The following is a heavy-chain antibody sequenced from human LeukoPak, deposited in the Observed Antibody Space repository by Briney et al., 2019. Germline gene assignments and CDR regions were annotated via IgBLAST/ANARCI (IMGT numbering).Heavy chain of an antibody. CDR1: GFTCSSYW. Sequence: GGSLRLSCTASGFTCSSYWMSWVRQAPGKGLEWVANIKQDGSEKDYVDSVKGRFTISRDNAQNSLYLQMHSLRAEDTAVYYCARYCGGDCYGMDVWGQGTTVTVSS. CDR2: IKQDGSEK. D-gene: IGHD2-21*01. CDR3: ARYCGGDCYGMDV. V-gene: IGHV3-7*01. J-gene: IGHJ6*02.